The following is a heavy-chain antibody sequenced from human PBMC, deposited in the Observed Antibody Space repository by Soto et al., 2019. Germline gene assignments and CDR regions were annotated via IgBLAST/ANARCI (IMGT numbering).Heavy chain of an antibody. J-gene: IGHJ4*02. D-gene: IGHD3-22*01. CDR1: GASIRGSYYF. CDR3: ARTSPGWDSSGYSVGYFDY. V-gene: IGHV4-39*01. CDR2: VYSTGST. Sequence: SETLSLTCTVTGASIRGSYYFWSWIRQPPGEGLEWLGYVYSTGSTYYNPSLKSRVTISVDTSKNQFSLRLSSVTAADTAVYYCARTSPGWDSSGYSVGYFDYWGQGTLVTVSS.